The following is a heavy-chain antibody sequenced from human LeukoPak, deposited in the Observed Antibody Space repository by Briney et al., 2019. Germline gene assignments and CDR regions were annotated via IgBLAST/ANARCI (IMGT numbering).Heavy chain of an antibody. CDR3: ASDRKVGAGVPRFDY. D-gene: IGHD1-26*01. CDR1: GFPFANYW. Sequence: GGSLRLSCAASGFPFANYWMMWVRQAPGKRPEWVGNINQEGSETNYVDSVKGRFRMSTDNANTSLYLQMNSLRAEDAAVYYCASDRKVGAGVPRFDYWGQGALVTVPS. J-gene: IGHJ4*02. CDR2: INQEGSET. V-gene: IGHV3-7*01.